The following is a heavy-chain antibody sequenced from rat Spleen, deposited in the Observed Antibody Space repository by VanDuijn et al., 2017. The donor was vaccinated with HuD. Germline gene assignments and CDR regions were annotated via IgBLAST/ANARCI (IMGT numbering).Heavy chain of an antibody. CDR3: ARSSYNNYYFHY. Sequence: EVQLRESGPGLVKPSQSLSLTCSVTFYSIISSYRWNWIRKFPGNKLEWMGYINNAGSTTYNPSLKSRISITRDTSRNQFFLQVNSVIIDDTATYYCARSSYNNYYFHYWGQGVMVTVSS. J-gene: IGHJ2*01. CDR1: FYSIISSYR. CDR2: INNAGST. V-gene: IGHV3-3*01. D-gene: IGHD1-10*01.